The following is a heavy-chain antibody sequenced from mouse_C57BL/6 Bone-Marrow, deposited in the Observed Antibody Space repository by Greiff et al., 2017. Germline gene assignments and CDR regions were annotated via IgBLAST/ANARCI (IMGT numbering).Heavy chain of an antibody. CDR3: TRGGFITTVVAHFDV. D-gene: IGHD1-1*01. CDR2: IDPETGGT. Sequence: QVQLQQSGAELVRPGASVTLSCKASGYTFTDYEMHWVKQTPVHGLEWIGAIDPETGGTAYNQKFKGKAILTADKSSSTAYMELRSLTSEDSAVYYGTRGGFITTVVAHFDVWGTGTTVTVSS. V-gene: IGHV1-15*01. J-gene: IGHJ1*03. CDR1: GYTFTDYE.